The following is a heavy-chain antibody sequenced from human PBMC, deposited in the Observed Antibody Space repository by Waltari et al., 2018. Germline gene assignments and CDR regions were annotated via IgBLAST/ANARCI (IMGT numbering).Heavy chain of an antibody. CDR2: ISTRSSSI. Sequence: EVQLVESGGGLVKPGGSLRLSCAASGFIFSSYTMKWVRQAPGKGLEWVSSISTRSSSIYYADSVKGRFTISRDNAKNSLYLQMNSLRAEDTAVYYCARDPYGYFDYWGQGTLVTVSS. D-gene: IGHD3-10*01. V-gene: IGHV3-21*01. J-gene: IGHJ4*02. CDR3: ARDPYGYFDY. CDR1: GFIFSSYT.